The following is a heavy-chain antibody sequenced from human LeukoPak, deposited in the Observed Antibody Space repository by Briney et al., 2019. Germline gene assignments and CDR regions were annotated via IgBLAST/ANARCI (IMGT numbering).Heavy chain of an antibody. CDR2: IYNSGRT. D-gene: IGHD5/OR15-5a*01. CDR1: GDSISTYY. J-gene: IGHJ4*02. CDR3: ARGGNIVSRPPDY. Sequence: SETLSLTCTVSGDSISTYYWSWIRQPPGKGLEWIGYIYNSGRTNYNPSLKSRVTLSVDTSKNQFSLKLSSVTAADTAVYYCARGGNIVSRPPDYRGQGTLVTVST. V-gene: IGHV4-59*01.